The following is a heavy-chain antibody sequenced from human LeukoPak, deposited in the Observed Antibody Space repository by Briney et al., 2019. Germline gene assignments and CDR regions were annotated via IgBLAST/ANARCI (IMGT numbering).Heavy chain of an antibody. D-gene: IGHD2-15*01. Sequence: GGSLRLSCAASGFTFDDYAMHWVRQAPGKGLEWVSGISWNSGSMGYADSVKGRFTISRDNAKNSLYLQMNSLRAEDTALYYCAKDIGCSGGSCYGPYYYYGMDVWGQGTTVTVSS. CDR2: ISWNSGSM. CDR1: GFTFDDYA. CDR3: AKDIGCSGGSCYGPYYYYGMDV. V-gene: IGHV3-9*01. J-gene: IGHJ6*02.